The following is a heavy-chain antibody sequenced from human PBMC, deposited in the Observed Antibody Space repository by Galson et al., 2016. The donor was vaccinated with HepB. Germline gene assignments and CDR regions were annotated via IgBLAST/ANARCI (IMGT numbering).Heavy chain of an antibody. V-gene: IGHV1-8*01. J-gene: IGHJ4*02. CDR1: GYTFTSYD. CDR2: MNPNSGNT. Sequence: SVKVSCKASGYTFTSYDVNWVRQATGQGLEWMGWMNPNSGNTDNAQKFQGRVTMSINTSISTAYMELTSLRSEDTAIYYCARSPSDSKFDYWGQGTLVTVSS. CDR3: ARSPSDSKFDY. D-gene: IGHD2-21*02.